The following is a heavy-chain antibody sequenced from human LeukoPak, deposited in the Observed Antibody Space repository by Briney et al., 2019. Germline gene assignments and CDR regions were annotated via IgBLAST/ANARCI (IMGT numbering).Heavy chain of an antibody. CDR2: IYHGGST. CDR1: GYPISSGYY. J-gene: IGHJ4*02. Sequence: SETLSFTCTVSGYPISSGYYWGWIRQPPGKGLEWIGSIYHGGSTYYNPSLKSRVTISVDTSKNQFSLKLSSVTAADTAVYFCARDSWPEVVRFDYWGQGTLVTVSS. CDR3: ARDSWPEVVRFDY. V-gene: IGHV4-38-2*02. D-gene: IGHD1-14*01.